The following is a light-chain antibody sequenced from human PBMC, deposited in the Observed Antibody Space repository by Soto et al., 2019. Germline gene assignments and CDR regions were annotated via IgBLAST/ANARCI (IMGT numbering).Light chain of an antibody. CDR3: QQRNNWPPIT. V-gene: IGKV3-11*01. CDR2: GSS. J-gene: IGKJ5*01. CDR1: QSIGNN. Sequence: EIVMTQSPATLSMSPGERATLSCRASQSIGNNLTWDQQTPGQAPSLLIYGSSNRATGIPARFSGSGSGTDFTLTIDNLEPEDFAIYYCQQRNNWPPITFGQGTRLEIK.